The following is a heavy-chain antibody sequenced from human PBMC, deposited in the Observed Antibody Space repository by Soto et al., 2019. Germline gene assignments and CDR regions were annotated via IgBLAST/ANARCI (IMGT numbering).Heavy chain of an antibody. CDR3: ARDPYYDILTGFVTKFDY. V-gene: IGHV1-2*02. Sequence: ASVKVSCKASGYTFTGYYMHWVRQAPGQGLEWMGWINPNSGGTNYAQKFQGRVTMTRDTSISTAYMELSRLRSDDTAVYYCARDPYYDILTGFVTKFDYWGQGTRVTVSS. CDR2: INPNSGGT. D-gene: IGHD3-9*01. J-gene: IGHJ4*02. CDR1: GYTFTGYY.